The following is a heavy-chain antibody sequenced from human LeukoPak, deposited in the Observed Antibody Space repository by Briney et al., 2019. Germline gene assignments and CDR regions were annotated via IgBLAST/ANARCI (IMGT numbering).Heavy chain of an antibody. D-gene: IGHD2-2*01. Sequence: SETLSLTCIVSGGSVSSNYWSWIRQPPGKGLEWIGYIYYSGTTTYNPSLESRFTISVDTSKNQFSLRLSSVTAADTAVYYCARIQSSSSPFDYWGQGTLVTVSS. V-gene: IGHV4-59*02. J-gene: IGHJ4*02. CDR1: GGSVSSNY. CDR3: ARIQSSSSPFDY. CDR2: IYYSGTT.